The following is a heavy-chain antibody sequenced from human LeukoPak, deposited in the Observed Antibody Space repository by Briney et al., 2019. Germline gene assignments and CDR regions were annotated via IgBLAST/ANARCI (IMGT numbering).Heavy chain of an antibody. CDR2: ISGSGGST. V-gene: IGHV3-23*01. Sequence: GGSLRLSCAASGFTFSSYAMSWVRQAPGKGLEWVSAISGSGGSTYYADSVKGRFTISRDNSKNTLYLQMNSLRAEDTAVYYCVYDSSGYPTPAFDYWGQGTLVTVS. CDR1: GFTFSSYA. D-gene: IGHD3-22*01. CDR3: VYDSSGYPTPAFDY. J-gene: IGHJ4*02.